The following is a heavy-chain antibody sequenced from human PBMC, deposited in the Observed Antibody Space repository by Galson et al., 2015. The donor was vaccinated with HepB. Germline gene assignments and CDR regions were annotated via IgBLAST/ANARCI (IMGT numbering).Heavy chain of an antibody. D-gene: IGHD3-22*01. CDR3: ARHLRTPTYYYDSSGPEYYFDY. J-gene: IGHJ4*02. V-gene: IGHV4-39*01. Sequence: LTCTVSGGSISSSSYYWGWIRQPPGKGLEWIGSIYYSGSTYYNPSLKSRVTISVDTSKNQFSLKLSSVTAADTAVYYCARHLRTPTYYYDSSGPEYYFDYWGQGTLVTVSS. CDR2: IYYSGST. CDR1: GGSISSSSYY.